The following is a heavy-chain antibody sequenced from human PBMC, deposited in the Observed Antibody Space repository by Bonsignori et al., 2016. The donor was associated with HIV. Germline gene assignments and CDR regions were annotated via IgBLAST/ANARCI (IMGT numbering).Heavy chain of an antibody. J-gene: IGHJ6*03. Sequence: WVRQAPGQGLEWMGIINPNGGATYYAQNFHGRIAMTIDTSTSTVHMDVSSLSSDDTAVYYCTRAGASCTGDCYNPPGTLVPTTYFYYMGVWGQGTTVTVSS. D-gene: IGHD2-21*01. CDR2: INPNGGAT. CDR3: TRAGASCTGDCYNPPGTLVPTTYFYYMGV. V-gene: IGHV1-46*01.